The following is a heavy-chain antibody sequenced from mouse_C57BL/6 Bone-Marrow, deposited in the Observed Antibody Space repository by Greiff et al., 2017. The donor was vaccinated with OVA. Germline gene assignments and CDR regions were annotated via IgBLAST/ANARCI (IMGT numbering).Heavy chain of an antibody. CDR1: GFNIKDDS. CDR2: IDPENGDT. D-gene: IGHD4-1*01. J-gene: IGHJ3*01. Sequence: VQLKESGAELVRPGASVKLSCTASGFNIKDDSMHWVKQRPEQGLAWIGWIDPENGDTEYASKFQGKATITADTSSNTAYLQLSSLTSEDTAVYYCTTLTSWFAYWGQGTLVTVSA. CDR3: TTLTSWFAY. V-gene: IGHV14-4*01.